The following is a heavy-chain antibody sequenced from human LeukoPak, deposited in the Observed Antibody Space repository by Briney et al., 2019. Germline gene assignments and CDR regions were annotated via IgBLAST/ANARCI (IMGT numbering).Heavy chain of an antibody. CDR2: IYYSGST. CDR3: AGFSSPPDYFDY. CDR1: GGSISSYY. D-gene: IGHD6-13*01. Sequence: PSDTLSLTCTLSGGSISSYYWSWIRQPPGKGLEWIGYIYYSGSTNYNPSLKSRVTISVDTSKNQFSLKLSSVTAADTAVYYCAGFSSPPDYFDYWGQGTLVTVSS. V-gene: IGHV4-59*07. J-gene: IGHJ4*02.